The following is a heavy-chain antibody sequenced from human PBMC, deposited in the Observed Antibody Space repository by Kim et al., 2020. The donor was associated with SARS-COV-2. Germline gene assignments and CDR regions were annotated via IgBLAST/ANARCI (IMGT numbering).Heavy chain of an antibody. J-gene: IGHJ5*02. D-gene: IGHD4-17*01. CDR3: ARDQSGDYGGYKDWFDP. CDR2: ISSSSSYT. V-gene: IGHV3-11*06. CDR1: GFTFSDYY. Sequence: GGSLRLSCAASGFTFSDYYMSWIRQAPGKGLEWVSYISSSSSYTNYADSVKGRFTISRDNAKNSLYLQMNSLRAEDTAVYYCARDQSGDYGGYKDWFDPWGQATLLTVSS.